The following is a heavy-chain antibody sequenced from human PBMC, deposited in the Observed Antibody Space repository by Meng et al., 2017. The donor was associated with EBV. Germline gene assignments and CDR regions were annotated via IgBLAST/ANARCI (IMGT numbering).Heavy chain of an antibody. Sequence: QVQLPGSGPGLVKPSEPLSLTCTVSGASVSGGTFHWSWIRQPPGKELQWIGYIYDGGTTIYNPSLKSRVTIFLDTSRNQFSLGLRSVTTADTAVYYCAKSSSSTPGVVDSWGQGTLVTVSS. J-gene: IGHJ4*02. V-gene: IGHV4-61*01. CDR3: AKSSSSTPGVVDS. CDR1: GASVSGGTFH. CDR2: IYDGGTT. D-gene: IGHD2-2*01.